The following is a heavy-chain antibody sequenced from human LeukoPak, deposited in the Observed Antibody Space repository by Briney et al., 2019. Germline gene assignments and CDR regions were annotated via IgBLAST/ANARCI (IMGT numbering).Heavy chain of an antibody. V-gene: IGHV4-59*01. CDR3: ARGGYYYGSGSYLYYYYMDV. D-gene: IGHD3-10*01. CDR2: IYYSGST. J-gene: IGHJ6*03. Sequence: SETLSLTCTVSGGSISSYYWSWIRQPPGKGLEWIGYIYYSGSTNYDPSLKSRVTISVDTSKNQFSLKLSSVTAADTAVYYCARGGYYYGSGSYLYYYYMDVWGKGTTVTVSS. CDR1: GGSISSYY.